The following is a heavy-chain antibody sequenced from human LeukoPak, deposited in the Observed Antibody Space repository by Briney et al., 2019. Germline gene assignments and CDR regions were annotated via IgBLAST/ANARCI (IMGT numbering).Heavy chain of an antibody. CDR1: GFTFSSYA. D-gene: IGHD3-10*01. CDR2: ISGSGGST. Sequence: PGGSLRLSCAASGFTFSSYAMSWVRQAPGKGLEWVSAISGSGGSTYYADSVKGRFTISRDNSKNTLYLQMNSLRVEDTAVYYCVRADGLLWFGEFPTDAFDIWGQGTMVTVSS. V-gene: IGHV3-23*01. CDR3: VRADGLLWFGEFPTDAFDI. J-gene: IGHJ3*02.